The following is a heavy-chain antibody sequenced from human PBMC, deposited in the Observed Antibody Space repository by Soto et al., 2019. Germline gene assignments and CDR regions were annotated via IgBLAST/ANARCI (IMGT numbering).Heavy chain of an antibody. J-gene: IGHJ4*02. CDR2: MNPNSGNT. D-gene: IGHD2-2*01. V-gene: IGHV1-8*01. Sequence: ASVKVSCKASGYTFTNYDINWVRQATGQGLEWMGWMNPNSGNTGYAQKLQGRVTMTRNTSMSTASMELSSLRSEDTAVYYCARGPMRCPSSSCPYFFDYWAQGTLVTVSS. CDR3: ARGPMRCPSSSCPYFFDY. CDR1: GYTFTNYD.